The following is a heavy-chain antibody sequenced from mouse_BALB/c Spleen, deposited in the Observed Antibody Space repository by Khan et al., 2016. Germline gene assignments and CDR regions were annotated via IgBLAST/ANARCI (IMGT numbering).Heavy chain of an antibody. CDR3: ASYYNGSSSIY. V-gene: IGHV3-1*02. CDR1: GYSITSGYN. J-gene: IGHJ2*01. D-gene: IGHD1-1*01. CDR2: IHHSGNT. Sequence: EVQLQESGPDLVKPSQSLSLTCTVSGYSITSGYNWHWIRQFPGNKLEWMGYIHHSGNTNYNPSLKSRISITRDTSKNQFFLRLSSVTTEDTATYYCASYYNGSSSIYWGQGTTLTVSS.